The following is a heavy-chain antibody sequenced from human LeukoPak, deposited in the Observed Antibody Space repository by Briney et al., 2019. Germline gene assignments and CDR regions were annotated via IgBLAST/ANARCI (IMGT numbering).Heavy chain of an antibody. D-gene: IGHD6-19*01. CDR2: IYSGGST. CDR1: GFTVSSNY. CDR3: ARGSWLVHGLSDY. J-gene: IGHJ4*02. V-gene: IGHV3-53*01. Sequence: GGSLRLSCAASGFTVSSNYMSWVRQAPGKGLEWVSVIYSGGSTYYADSVKGRFTISRDNSKNSLYLQMNSLRAEDTAVYYCARGSWLVHGLSDYWGQGTLVTVSS.